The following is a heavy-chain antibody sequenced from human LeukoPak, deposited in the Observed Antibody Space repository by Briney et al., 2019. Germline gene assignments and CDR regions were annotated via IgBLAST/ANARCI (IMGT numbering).Heavy chain of an antibody. D-gene: IGHD3-10*01. CDR3: AGASGGERY. CDR1: GFTFSSYW. Sequence: GGSLRLSCAASGFTFSSYWMSWVPQAPGKGLEWVANIKQDGSEKYYVDSVKGRCTVSRDNAKSSLYLQMNSLRAEDTAVYYCAGASGGERYWGQGTLVTVSS. J-gene: IGHJ4*02. V-gene: IGHV3-7*04. CDR2: IKQDGSEK.